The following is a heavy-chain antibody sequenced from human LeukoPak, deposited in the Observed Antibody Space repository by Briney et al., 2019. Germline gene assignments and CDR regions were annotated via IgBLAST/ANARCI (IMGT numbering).Heavy chain of an antibody. CDR3: ARHGGRSDSYGST. CDR1: GGSISSYY. V-gene: IGHV4-59*08. CDR2: IYYRGST. J-gene: IGHJ5*02. D-gene: IGHD5-18*01. Sequence: SETLSLTCTVSGGSISSYYWSWIRQPPGKGLEWIGYIYYRGSTNYNPSLKSRVTISVDTSKNQFSLKLSSVTAADTAVYYCARHGGRSDSYGSTWGQGTLVTVSS.